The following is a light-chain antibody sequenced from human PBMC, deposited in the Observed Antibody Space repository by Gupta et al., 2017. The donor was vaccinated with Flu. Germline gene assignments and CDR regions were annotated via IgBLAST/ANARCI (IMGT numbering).Light chain of an antibody. CDR3: QSYDSSLNGVL. Sequence: QPILTQPPSVSGALGQRVTISCTGSSSNIGANFDVHWYQQLPGTAPKLLIYGDTHRPSGVPARFSASKSGTSASLVITGLQVDDEAAYYCQSYDSSLNGVLFGGGTKLTVL. J-gene: IGLJ2*01. V-gene: IGLV1-40*01. CDR1: SSNIGANFD. CDR2: GDT.